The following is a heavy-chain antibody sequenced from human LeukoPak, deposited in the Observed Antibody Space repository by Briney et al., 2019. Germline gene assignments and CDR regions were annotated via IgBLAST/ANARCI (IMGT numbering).Heavy chain of an antibody. Sequence: ASVKVSCTASGYTFTSYGISWVRQAPGQGLEWMGWISAYNGNTNYAQKLQGRVTMTTDTSTSTAYMELRSLRSDDTAVYYCARDPGSRLVPRYYYYGMDVWGQGTTVTVSS. J-gene: IGHJ6*02. D-gene: IGHD3-10*01. V-gene: IGHV1-18*01. CDR3: ARDPGSRLVPRYYYYGMDV. CDR2: ISAYNGNT. CDR1: GYTFTSYG.